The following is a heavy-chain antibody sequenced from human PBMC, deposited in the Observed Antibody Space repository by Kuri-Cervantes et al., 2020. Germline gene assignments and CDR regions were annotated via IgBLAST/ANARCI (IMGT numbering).Heavy chain of an antibody. D-gene: IGHD1-26*01. J-gene: IGHJ4*02. CDR1: GGSISSYY. CDR2: IYTSGST. CDR3: ARGGGVGATGLDYFDY. V-gene: IGHV4-4*07. Sequence: ESLKISCTVSGGSISSYYWSWIRQPAGKGLEWIGRIYTSGSTNYNPSLKSRVTMSVDTSKNQFSLKLSSVTAADTAVYYCARGGGVGATGLDYFDYWGQGTLVTVSS.